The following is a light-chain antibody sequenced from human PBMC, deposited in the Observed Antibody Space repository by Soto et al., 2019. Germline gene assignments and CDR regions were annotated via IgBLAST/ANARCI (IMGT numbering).Light chain of an antibody. CDR1: QSISSY. CDR2: DAS. CDR3: QQFEDFPRAII. V-gene: IGKV1-33*01. Sequence: DIQMTQSPSSLSASVGDRVTITCRASQSISSYLNWYQQKPGKAPKLLIYDASNLETGVPSRFSGSGSGTDFTFTISSLQPEDIATYYCQQFEDFPRAIIFGQGTRLEI. J-gene: IGKJ5*01.